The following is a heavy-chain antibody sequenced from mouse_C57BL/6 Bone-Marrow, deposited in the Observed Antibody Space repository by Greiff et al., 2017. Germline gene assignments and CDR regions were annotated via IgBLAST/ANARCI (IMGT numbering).Heavy chain of an antibody. CDR3: ARSRPGDV. V-gene: IGHV1-81*01. Sequence: QVQLQQSGAALARPGASVKLSCTASGYTFTSYGISWVKQRTGQGLEWIGEIYHRSGNTYYNEKFKGQATLTADKSSSTAYMDLRSLTSEDSAVYLCARSRPGDVWGTGTTVSVSS. J-gene: IGHJ1*03. CDR1: GYTFTSYG. CDR2: IYHRSGNT.